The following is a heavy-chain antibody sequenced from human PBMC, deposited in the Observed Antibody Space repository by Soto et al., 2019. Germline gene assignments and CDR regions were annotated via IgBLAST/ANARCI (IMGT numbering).Heavy chain of an antibody. Sequence: EVQLLESGGCLVQPWGSVRLSCGASGFTFSSYAMSWVRQAPGKGLEWVSAIRGNGADTTYAESVRGRFTISRDNSKDTLYLQMNSLRAEDTAVYYCGKERRGRVWFVCNYWGQGIVVTVSS. D-gene: IGHD6-19*01. V-gene: IGHV3-23*01. CDR1: GFTFSSYA. J-gene: IGHJ4*02. CDR3: GKERRGRVWFVCNY. CDR2: IRGNGADT.